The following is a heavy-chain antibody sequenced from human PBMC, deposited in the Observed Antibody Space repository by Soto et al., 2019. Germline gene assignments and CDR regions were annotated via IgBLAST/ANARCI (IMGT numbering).Heavy chain of an antibody. D-gene: IGHD1-26*01. Sequence: QLHLRESGPGLVKPSETLSLTCTVSGGSITSSSYYWGWIRQPPGKGLEWIGSIYYSGSTYYNPSPKSRVNISVDTSNNQFSLKLSSVTAADTAVYYCATQEVGGSYVYTFDPWGQGTLVTVSS. CDR2: IYYSGST. V-gene: IGHV4-39*01. CDR3: ATQEVGGSYVYTFDP. J-gene: IGHJ5*02. CDR1: GGSITSSSYY.